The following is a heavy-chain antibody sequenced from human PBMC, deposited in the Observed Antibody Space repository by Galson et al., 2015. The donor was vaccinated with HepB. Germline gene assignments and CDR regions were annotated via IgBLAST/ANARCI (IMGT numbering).Heavy chain of an antibody. Sequence: SLRLSCAASGFTFRNCGMHWVRQAPGKGLEWVALIWYDGSNKYYADSVKGRFTISRDNSKNTLYLQMNNLRADDTAVYYCARDQYPLYSSNWYPDYWGQGTPVTVSS. V-gene: IGHV3-33*08. CDR3: ARDQYPLYSSNWYPDY. CDR1: GFTFRNCG. CDR2: IWYDGSNK. D-gene: IGHD6-13*01. J-gene: IGHJ4*02.